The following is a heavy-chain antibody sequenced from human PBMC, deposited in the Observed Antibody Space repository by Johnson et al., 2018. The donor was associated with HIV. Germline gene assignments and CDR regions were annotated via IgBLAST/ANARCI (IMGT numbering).Heavy chain of an antibody. CDR3: ARDDYAFHI. J-gene: IGHJ3*02. CDR1: GFTVSTNY. Sequence: VQLVESGGGLIQPGGSLRLSCAASGFTVSTNYMTWVRQAPGKGLEWVSVIYSDGNTYYADSVKGRFTISRDISKNTLSLQMNGLRAEDTAVYYCARDDYAFHIWGQGTVVTVSS. CDR2: IYSDGNT. D-gene: IGHD2-21*02. V-gene: IGHV3-53*01.